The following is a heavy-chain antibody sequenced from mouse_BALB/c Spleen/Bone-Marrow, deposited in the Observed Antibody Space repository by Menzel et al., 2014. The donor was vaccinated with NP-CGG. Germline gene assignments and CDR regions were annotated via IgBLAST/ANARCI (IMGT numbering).Heavy chain of an antibody. D-gene: IGHD3-3*01. Sequence: VKLMESGPGLVAPSQSLSITCTVSGFSLTSYGVHWVRQPPGKGLEWLGVIWAGGSTNYNSALMSRLSISKDNSKSXVFKKKNSPHTDDRAMYLCASVSRAAGGMHYWGQGPSDTVSS. CDR2: IWAGGST. V-gene: IGHV2-9*02. CDR1: GFSLTSYG. CDR3: ASVSRAAGGMHY. J-gene: IGHJ4*01.